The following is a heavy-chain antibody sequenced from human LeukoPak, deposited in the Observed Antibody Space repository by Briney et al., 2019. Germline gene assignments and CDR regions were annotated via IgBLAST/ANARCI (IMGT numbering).Heavy chain of an antibody. J-gene: IGHJ4*02. Sequence: GASVKVSCKASGGTFSSYAISWVRQAPGQGLEWMGGIIPISGTANYAQKFQGRVTITTDESTSAAYMELSSLRSEDTAVYYCAREGSSSTSCYNYWGQGTLVTVSS. CDR2: IIPISGTA. CDR3: AREGSSSTSCYNY. CDR1: GGTFSSYA. D-gene: IGHD2-2*02. V-gene: IGHV1-69*05.